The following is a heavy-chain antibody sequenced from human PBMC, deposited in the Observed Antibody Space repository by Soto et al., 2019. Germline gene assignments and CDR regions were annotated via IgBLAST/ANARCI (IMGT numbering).Heavy chain of an antibody. Sequence: PSEALSPTCAFVWGSFSGYYWSLIRQPPEKGLEWIGEINHSGSTNYTPSLKSRVTISVDTSKNQFSLKLSSVTAADTAVYYCARVGYYPPFLYYYYGMDVWGQGTTVTVSS. J-gene: IGHJ6*02. CDR3: ARVGYYPPFLYYYYGMDV. D-gene: IGHD2-15*01. V-gene: IGHV4-34*01. CDR1: WGSFSGYY. CDR2: INHSGST.